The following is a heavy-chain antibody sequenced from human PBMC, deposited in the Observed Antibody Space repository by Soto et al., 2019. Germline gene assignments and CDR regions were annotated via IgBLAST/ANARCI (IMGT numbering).Heavy chain of an antibody. CDR3: ARSIRGPRRFNGMDV. D-gene: IGHD1-20*01. CDR2: IERDDDDK. Sequence: SGPTLVNPTETLTLTCTLSGFSLTSPGMCVSWIRQPPGKALEWLALIERDDDDKYYSTSLKTRLTISKDTRKNQVVLTMANMDPADTGTYYCARSIRGPRRFNGMDVWGQGTTVTASS. V-gene: IGHV2-70*13. J-gene: IGHJ6*02. CDR1: GFSLTSPGMC.